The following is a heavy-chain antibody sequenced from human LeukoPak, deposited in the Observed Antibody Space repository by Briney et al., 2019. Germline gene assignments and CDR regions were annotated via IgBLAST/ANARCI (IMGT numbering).Heavy chain of an antibody. V-gene: IGHV4-34*01. J-gene: IGHJ6*03. CDR2: INHSGST. CDR1: GGSFSGYY. D-gene: IGHD2-2*01. Sequence: SETLSLTCAVYGGSFSGYYWSWIRQPPGKGLEWIGEINHSGSTNYNPSLKSRVTISVDTSKNQFSLKLSSVTAADTAVYYCARGIPAANYYYYYYYMDVWGKGTTVTVSS. CDR3: ARGIPAANYYYYYYYMDV.